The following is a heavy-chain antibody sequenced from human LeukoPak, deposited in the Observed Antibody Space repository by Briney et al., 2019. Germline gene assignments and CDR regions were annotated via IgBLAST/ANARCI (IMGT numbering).Heavy chain of an antibody. Sequence: SGTLSLTCAVSGVSISTSEWWIWVRQPPGQGLEWIGEFHRDGRNRYNPSLTSRVTMSMDYSKNQFSLNVRFVTAADTAIYYCGKTDIYFNPIDYWGPGSLVTVSS. V-gene: IGHV4-4*02. J-gene: IGHJ4*02. CDR3: GKTDIYFNPIDY. CDR1: GVSISTSEW. D-gene: IGHD3-9*01. CDR2: FHRDGRN.